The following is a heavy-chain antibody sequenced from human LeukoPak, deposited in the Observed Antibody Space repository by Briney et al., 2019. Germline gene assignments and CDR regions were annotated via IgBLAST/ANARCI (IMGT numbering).Heavy chain of an antibody. Sequence: ASVKVSCKASGGTFSSYAISWVRQAPGQGLKWMGGIIPIFGTANYAQKFQGRVTITADESTSTAYMELSSLRSEDTAVYYCARGLGRHCGGDCYGRFDPWGQGTLVTVSS. CDR3: ARGLGRHCGGDCYGRFDP. CDR2: IIPIFGTA. J-gene: IGHJ5*02. CDR1: GGTFSSYA. V-gene: IGHV1-69*13. D-gene: IGHD2-21*02.